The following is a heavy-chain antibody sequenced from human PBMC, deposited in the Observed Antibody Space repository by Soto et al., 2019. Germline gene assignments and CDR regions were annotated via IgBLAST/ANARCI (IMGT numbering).Heavy chain of an antibody. D-gene: IGHD3-22*01. Sequence: QLQLQESGSGLVRPSQTLSLSCAVSGDSISNGGYSWNWIRQPPGKGLGWIGYIYHGGSTYSNPSLEGRVTLSVDTSKNQFSLRLTSVIAADTAVYYCARDRRSFYHDGSGLDYWGQGILVTVSS. CDR2: IYHGGST. CDR1: GDSISNGGYS. V-gene: IGHV4-30-2*01. J-gene: IGHJ4*02. CDR3: ARDRRSFYHDGSGLDY.